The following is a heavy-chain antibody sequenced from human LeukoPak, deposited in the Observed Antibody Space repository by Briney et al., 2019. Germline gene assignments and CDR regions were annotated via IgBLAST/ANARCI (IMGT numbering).Heavy chain of an antibody. CDR1: GGSISSYY. CDR3: ARVTTVTTPSHDY. D-gene: IGHD4-17*01. Sequence: PSETLSLTCTVSGGSISSYYWSWIRQPPGKGLEWIGYIYYSGSTNYNPSLKSRVTISVDTSKNQFSLKLSSVTAADTAVYYCARVTTVTTPSHDYWGQGTLVTVSS. V-gene: IGHV4-59*01. J-gene: IGHJ4*02. CDR2: IYYSGST.